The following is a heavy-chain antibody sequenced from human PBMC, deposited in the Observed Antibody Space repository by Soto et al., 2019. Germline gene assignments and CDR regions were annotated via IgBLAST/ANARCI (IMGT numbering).Heavy chain of an antibody. D-gene: IGHD3-3*01. V-gene: IGHV4-34*01. CDR2: INHSGST. CDR3: ARGPRRTIFGVGYYNSGMAV. CDR1: GNCRGHY. J-gene: IGHJ6*04. Sequence: GNCRGHYGSRILKNPGKGLEWIGEINHSGSTNYNPSLKSRVTISVDTSKNQFSLKLSSVTAADTAVYYCARGPRRTIFGVGYYNSGMAVWGKGTSVIVFS.